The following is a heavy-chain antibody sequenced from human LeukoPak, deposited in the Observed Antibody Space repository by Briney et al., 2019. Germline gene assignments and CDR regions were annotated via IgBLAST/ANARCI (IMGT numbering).Heavy chain of an antibody. CDR2: INQNGSER. Sequence: GGSLRLSCVASGFTFSNYWMSWVRQAPGKGLEWVANINQNGSERYYVDSVEGRFTISRDNAKNSLYLQMNSLRVEDTAVYYRAAYDDYGLQFWGQGALVTVSS. CDR1: GFTFSNYW. D-gene: IGHD4-17*01. CDR3: AAYDDYGLQF. J-gene: IGHJ4*02. V-gene: IGHV3-7*01.